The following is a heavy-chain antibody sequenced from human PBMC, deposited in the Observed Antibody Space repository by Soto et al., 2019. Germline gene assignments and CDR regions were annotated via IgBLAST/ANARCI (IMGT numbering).Heavy chain of an antibody. CDR2: ISGYNGNT. CDR3: AREGQLGY. D-gene: IGHD6-6*01. Sequence: GASVKVSCETSDYTFSSYGFSWVRQAPGQGLEWIGWISGYNGNTNYAQRFQGRVTMTTDTSTSTAYMELRSLRSDDTAVYYCAREGQLGYWGQGTLVTVSS. J-gene: IGHJ4*02. V-gene: IGHV1-18*01. CDR1: DYTFSSYG.